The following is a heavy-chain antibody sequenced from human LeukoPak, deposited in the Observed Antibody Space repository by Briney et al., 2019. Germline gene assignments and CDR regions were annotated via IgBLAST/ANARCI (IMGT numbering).Heavy chain of an antibody. Sequence: GGSLRLSCATSGFTFSSYGMSWVRQAPGKGLEWISAISAGGDSTYYADSVRGRFTISKDESKTTLFLQMNSLRAEDTAIYYCAAPPRAGARPPYDYWGHGAQVTVSS. CDR2: ISAGGDST. J-gene: IGHJ4*01. CDR3: AAPPRAGARPPYDY. V-gene: IGHV3-23*01. D-gene: IGHD6-6*01. CDR1: GFTFSSYG.